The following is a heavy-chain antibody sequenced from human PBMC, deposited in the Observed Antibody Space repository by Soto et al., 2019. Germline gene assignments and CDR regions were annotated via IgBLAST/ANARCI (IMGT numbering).Heavy chain of an antibody. CDR3: TRGGSNTWRFDP. Sequence: EVQLVESGGGLVQPGNSLQLSCAASGFIFSDSVIHWVRQAPGKGLEWVGRIRRKVNSYATAYTASVKGRFAISRDDSRDTAYLQMNSLQVEDTALYYCTRGGSNTWRFDPWGQGTLVIVSS. CDR2: IRRKVNSYAT. J-gene: IGHJ5*02. V-gene: IGHV3-73*01. CDR1: GFIFSDSV. D-gene: IGHD7-27*01.